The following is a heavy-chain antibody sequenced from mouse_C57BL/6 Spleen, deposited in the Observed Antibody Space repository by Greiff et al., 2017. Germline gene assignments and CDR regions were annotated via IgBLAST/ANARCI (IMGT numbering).Heavy chain of an antibody. CDR1: GFTFSSYG. J-gene: IGHJ2*01. D-gene: IGHD1-1*01. CDR2: ISSGGSYT. V-gene: IGHV5-6*02. Sequence: DVKLVASGGDLVKPGGSLKLSCAASGFTFSSYGMSWVRQTPGKRLEWVATISSGGSYTYYPDSVKGRFTISRYNAKNTLYLQMSSLKSEDTAMYYCARHDPHSSYVDYWGQGTTLTVSS. CDR3: ARHDPHSSYVDY.